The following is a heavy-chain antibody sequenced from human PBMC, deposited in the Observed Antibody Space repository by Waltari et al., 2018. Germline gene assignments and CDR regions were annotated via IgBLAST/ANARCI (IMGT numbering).Heavy chain of an antibody. J-gene: IGHJ6*02. CDR1: GGSISSNY. CDR2: MYIRGST. V-gene: IGHV4-4*07. D-gene: IGHD1-1*01. CDR3: ARLQVNPGRPSAMDV. Sequence: QVQLQESGPGLVKPSETLSLTCTVSGGSISSNYWSWIRQPAGKGLEWIGRMYIRGSTNYTPSLKSRVTMAVDTSKNQFSLNLSPGTAADTAVYYCARLQVNPGRPSAMDVWGQGTTVTVSS.